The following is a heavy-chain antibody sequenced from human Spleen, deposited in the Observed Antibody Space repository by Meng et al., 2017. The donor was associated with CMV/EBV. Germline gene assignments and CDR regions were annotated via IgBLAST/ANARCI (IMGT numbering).Heavy chain of an antibody. Sequence: LRLSCTVSGGSISSGGYYWSWIRQHPGKGLEWIGYIYYSGSTYYNPSLKSRVTISVDTSKNQFSLKLSSVTAADTAVYYCARWVVTGTTDAFDIWGQGTMVTVSS. D-gene: IGHD1-7*01. CDR3: ARWVVTGTTDAFDI. V-gene: IGHV4-31*03. CDR2: IYYSGST. CDR1: GGSISSGGYY. J-gene: IGHJ3*02.